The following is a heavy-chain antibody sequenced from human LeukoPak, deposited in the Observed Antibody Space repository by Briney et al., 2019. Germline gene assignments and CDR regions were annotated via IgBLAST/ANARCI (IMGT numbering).Heavy chain of an antibody. J-gene: IGHJ4*02. V-gene: IGHV3-49*03. Sequence: GGSLRVSCTGSGFTFGDYAMSWFRQAPERGLEYIGFIRSKVYGGTPEYAASVRGRFTISRDDSKSITYLQMNSLKSEDTAVYYCSREGGSGWAYDYWGQGTVVTASS. CDR1: GFTFGDYA. CDR2: IRSKVYGGTP. CDR3: SREGGSGWAYDY. D-gene: IGHD6-19*01.